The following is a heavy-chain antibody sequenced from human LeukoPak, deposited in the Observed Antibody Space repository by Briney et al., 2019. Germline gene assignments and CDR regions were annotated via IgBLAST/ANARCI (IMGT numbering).Heavy chain of an antibody. D-gene: IGHD5-12*01. Sequence: PGGSLRLSCAASGFTFSRCWMHWVRQAPGKGLVWVSRINNDGDTTNYADSVMGRFTISRDNAKNTLYLQVNSLRAEDTAVYYCARAYSGYHYYDHWGQGILVTVSS. V-gene: IGHV3-74*01. CDR2: INNDGDTT. CDR3: ARAYSGYHYYDH. J-gene: IGHJ5*02. CDR1: GFTFSRCW.